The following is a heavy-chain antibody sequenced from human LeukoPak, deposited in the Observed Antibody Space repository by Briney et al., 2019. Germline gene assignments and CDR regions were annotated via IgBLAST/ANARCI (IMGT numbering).Heavy chain of an antibody. J-gene: IGHJ4*02. CDR3: ARRTGDFSYYFDL. D-gene: IGHD2-21*01. V-gene: IGHV4-39*01. Sequence: SETLSLTCSVSGVSITSRTYWWSWIRQPPGKGLEWIGGIFYSGSTYAKSSLKSRLTMSVDTSKNEFSLKLKSVTSADTALYFCARRTGDFSYYFDLWGPGTLVTVSS. CDR1: GVSITSRTYW. CDR2: IFYSGST.